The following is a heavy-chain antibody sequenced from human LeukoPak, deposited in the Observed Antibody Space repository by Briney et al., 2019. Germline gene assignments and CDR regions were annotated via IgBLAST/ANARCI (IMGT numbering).Heavy chain of an antibody. V-gene: IGHV3-43*02. D-gene: IGHD1-7*01. CDR2: IGGDAVTT. Sequence: GGSLRLSCTASGFTFADYAIHWVRQVPGKGPEWVSLIGGDAVTTRYADSVKGRFTISRDNSRNALYLQMNSLKPEDTALYYCARDTGTTWCLDYWGQGTLVTVSS. CDR3: ARDTGTTWCLDY. J-gene: IGHJ4*02. CDR1: GFTFADYA.